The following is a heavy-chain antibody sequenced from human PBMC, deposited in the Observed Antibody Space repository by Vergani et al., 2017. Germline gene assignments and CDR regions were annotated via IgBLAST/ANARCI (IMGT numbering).Heavy chain of an antibody. D-gene: IGHD2-2*01. CDR2: ISYDGDRR. J-gene: IGHJ4*02. CDR1: GFSFRGHG. V-gene: IGHV3-30*18. Sequence: QVHLVESGGGVVQPGRSLTLSCVASGFSFRGHGMHWVRQAPGKGLEWVAMISYDGDRRDYGDFAKGRFTISRDSSKTVYLQMNSLRAEDTALYYCAKDSGSSTSCLIDYWGQGTLVTVSS. CDR3: AKDSGSSTSCLIDY.